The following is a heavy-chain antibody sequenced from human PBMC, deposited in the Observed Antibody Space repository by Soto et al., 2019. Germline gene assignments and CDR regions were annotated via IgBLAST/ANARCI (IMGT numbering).Heavy chain of an antibody. J-gene: IGHJ4*02. D-gene: IGHD3-16*02. CDR2: ISSSSSTI. Sequence: GGSLRLSCAASGFTFSSYSMNWVRQAPGKGLEWVSYISSSSSTIYYADSVKGRFTISRDNAKNSLYLQMNSLRDEDTAVYYCARGRSYDYVWGSYRRPDTSPFDYSGQGTLVTVSS. CDR3: ARGRSYDYVWGSYRRPDTSPFDY. V-gene: IGHV3-48*02. CDR1: GFTFSSYS.